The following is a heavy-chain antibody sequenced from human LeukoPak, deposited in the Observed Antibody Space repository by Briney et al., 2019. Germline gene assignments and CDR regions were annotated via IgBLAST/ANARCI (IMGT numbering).Heavy chain of an antibody. Sequence: PSETLSLTCAVSGGSISSGGYSWSWIRQPPGKGLEWIGYIYHSGSTYYNPSLKSRVTISVDPSKNQFSLKVSSVIVADTAVYYCARDLEDDALDIWGQGTMVTVSS. CDR1: GGSISSGGYS. V-gene: IGHV4-30-2*01. CDR2: IYHSGST. J-gene: IGHJ3*02. CDR3: ARDLEDDALDI.